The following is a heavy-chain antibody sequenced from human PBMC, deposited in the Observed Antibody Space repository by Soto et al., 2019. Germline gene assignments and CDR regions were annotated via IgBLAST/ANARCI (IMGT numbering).Heavy chain of an antibody. V-gene: IGHV4-34*01. CDR1: GGSFSGYY. J-gene: IGHJ4*02. Sequence: QVQLQQWGAGLLKPSETLSLTCAVYGGSFSGYYWSWIRQPPGKGLEWIGEINHSGSTNYNPSLKSRVTISVDTSKNQFSLKLSSVTAADTAVYYCARGVPAGAMCDYWGQGTLVTVSS. CDR3: ARGVPAGAMCDY. D-gene: IGHD2-2*01. CDR2: INHSGST.